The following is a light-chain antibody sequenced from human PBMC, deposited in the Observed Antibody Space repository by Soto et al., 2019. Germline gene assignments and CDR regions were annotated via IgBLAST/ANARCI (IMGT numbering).Light chain of an antibody. CDR2: AAS. CDR3: QQYGSSRRT. Sequence: DIQMTQSPSSLSASVGDRVTITCRASQSISSYLNWYQQKPGKAPKLLIYAASSLQSGVPDRFSGSGSGTDFTLTITRVEPEDFAMYFCQQYGSSRRTFAQGTKVDIK. CDR1: QSISSY. J-gene: IGKJ1*01. V-gene: IGKV1-39*01.